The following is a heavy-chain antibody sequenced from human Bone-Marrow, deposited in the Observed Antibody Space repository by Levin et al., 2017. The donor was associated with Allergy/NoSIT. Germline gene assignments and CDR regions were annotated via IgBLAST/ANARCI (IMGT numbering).Heavy chain of an antibody. J-gene: IGHJ6*02. CDR1: GFVFRTYN. D-gene: IGHD5-18*01. CDR2: IAYHGSDK. CDR3: AREGVDTSTGPYYGMDV. V-gene: IGHV3-30-3*01. Sequence: GGSLRLSCGASGFVFRTYNLHWVRQAPGKGLEWVAFIAYHGSDKYYADSVKGRFTISRDNSMNTLYLHMNSLRSDDTGVYYCAREGVDTSTGPYYGMDVWGQGTTVTVSS.